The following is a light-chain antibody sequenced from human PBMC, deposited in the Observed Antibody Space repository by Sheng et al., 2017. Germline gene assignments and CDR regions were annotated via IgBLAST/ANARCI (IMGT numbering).Light chain of an antibody. Sequence: QSVLTQPPSVSGAPGQRVTISCTGSSSNIGARYDVHWYQQLPGTAPKLLIFGNSNRPSGVPDRFSGSKSGTSASLAITGLQAEDEADYYCQSYDSSGNYVFGTGTKVTVL. CDR1: SSNIGARYD. CDR2: GNS. CDR3: QSYDSSGNYV. J-gene: IGLJ1*01. V-gene: IGLV1-40*01.